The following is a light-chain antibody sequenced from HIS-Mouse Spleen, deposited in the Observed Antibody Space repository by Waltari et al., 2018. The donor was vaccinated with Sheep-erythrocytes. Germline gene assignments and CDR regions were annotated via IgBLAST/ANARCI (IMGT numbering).Light chain of an antibody. CDR3: CSYAGSNWV. J-gene: IGLJ3*02. CDR2: DVS. Sequence: QSALTQPRSVSGSPGQSVTTSCTGTSSDVAGYNYVSWYQQNPGKAPKLMIYDVSKRPSGVPDRFSGSKSGNTASLTISGLQAEDEADYYCCSYAGSNWVFGGGTKLTVL. CDR1: SSDVAGYNY. V-gene: IGLV2-11*01.